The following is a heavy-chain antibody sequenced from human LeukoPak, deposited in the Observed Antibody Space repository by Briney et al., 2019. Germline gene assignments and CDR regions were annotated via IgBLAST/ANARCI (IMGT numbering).Heavy chain of an antibody. J-gene: IGHJ6*04. CDR1: GFTFSSYS. V-gene: IGHV3-21*01. CDR3: AELGITMIGGV. Sequence: GGSLRLSCAASGFTFSSYSMNWVRQAPGKGLEWVSSISSSSRNIYYADSVKGRFTISRDNAKNSLYLQMNSLRAEDTAVYYCAELGITMIGGVWGKGTTVTISS. D-gene: IGHD3-10*02. CDR2: ISSSSRNI.